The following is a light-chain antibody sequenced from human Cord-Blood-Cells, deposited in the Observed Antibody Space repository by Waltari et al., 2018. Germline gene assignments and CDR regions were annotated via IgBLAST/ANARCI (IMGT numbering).Light chain of an antibody. CDR2: GAS. Sequence: EIVMTQSRATLSVSPGERATLSCRASQSVSSNLAWYQQKPGQAPRLLIYGASTRATGIPARFSGSGSGTEFTLTISSLQSEDFAVYYCQQYNNPYTFGQGTKLEIK. CDR1: QSVSSN. V-gene: IGKV3-15*01. J-gene: IGKJ2*01. CDR3: QQYNNPYT.